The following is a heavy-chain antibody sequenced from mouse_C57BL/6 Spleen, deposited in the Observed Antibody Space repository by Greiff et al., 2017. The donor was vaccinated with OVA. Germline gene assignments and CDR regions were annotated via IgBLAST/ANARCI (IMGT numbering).Heavy chain of an antibody. Sequence: QVQLQQSGPGLVQPSQSLSITCTVSGFSLTSYGVHWVRQSPGKGLEWLGVIWSDGSTDYNAAFISRLSISKDNSKSQVFFKMNSLQADDTATYYCARGGLRRGARFAYWGQGTLVTVSA. CDR3: ARGGLRRGARFAY. V-gene: IGHV2-2*01. J-gene: IGHJ3*01. D-gene: IGHD2-4*01. CDR1: GFSLTSYG. CDR2: IWSDGST.